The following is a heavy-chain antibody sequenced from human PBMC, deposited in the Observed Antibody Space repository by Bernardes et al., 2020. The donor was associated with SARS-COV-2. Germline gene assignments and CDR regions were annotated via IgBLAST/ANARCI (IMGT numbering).Heavy chain of an antibody. Sequence: GGSLRLSCAASGFTFSGSAMHWVRQASGKGLEWVGRIRSKANSYATAYAASVKGRFTISRDDSKNMLFLQMNSLRAEDTAVYYCARDERLEPMDVWGQGTTVIVSS. CDR1: GFTFSGSA. D-gene: IGHD3-16*01. J-gene: IGHJ6*02. CDR3: ARDERLEPMDV. CDR2: IRSKANSYAT. V-gene: IGHV3-73*01.